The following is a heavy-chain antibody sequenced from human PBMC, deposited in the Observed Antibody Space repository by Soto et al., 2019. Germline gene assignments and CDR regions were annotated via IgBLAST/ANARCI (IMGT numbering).Heavy chain of an antibody. V-gene: IGHV1-69*12. CDR2: IIPMFGTT. D-gene: IGHD1-26*01. CDR1: GGTFNSYV. J-gene: IGHJ4*02. Sequence: QVQLVQSGAEVKKPGSSVKVSCKASGGTFNSYVINWVRQAPGPGLEWMGGIIPMFGTTTYAQKFQDRVTITADESTSTSYRELTGLTSNDTAVYYCGRDGAGMGATVDYWGQGTLVTVSS. CDR3: GRDGAGMGATVDY.